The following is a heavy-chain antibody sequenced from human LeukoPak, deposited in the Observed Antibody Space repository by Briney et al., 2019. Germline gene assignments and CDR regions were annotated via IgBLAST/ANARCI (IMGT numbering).Heavy chain of an antibody. Sequence: GASVRVSCKVSGYTLTELSMHWVRQAPGKGLEWMGGFDPEDGETIYAQKFQGRVTMTEDTSTSTAYMELRSLRSDDTAVYYCARAVVPAAMFSSAFFDYWGQGTLVTVSS. J-gene: IGHJ4*02. D-gene: IGHD2-2*01. V-gene: IGHV1-24*01. CDR3: ARAVVPAAMFSSAFFDY. CDR1: GYTLTELS. CDR2: FDPEDGET.